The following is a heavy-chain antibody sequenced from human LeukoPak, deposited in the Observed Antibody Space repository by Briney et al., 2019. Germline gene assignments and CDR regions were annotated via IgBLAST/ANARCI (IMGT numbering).Heavy chain of an antibody. Sequence: GGSLRLSCAASGFTFSSYAMHWVRQAPGQGLEWMGIINPSGGSTSYAQKFQGRVTMTRDTSTSTVYMELSSLRSEDTAVYYCARDWRCSSTSCSPGPTAYFDYWGQGTLVTVSS. CDR1: GFTFSSYA. J-gene: IGHJ4*02. CDR3: ARDWRCSSTSCSPGPTAYFDY. D-gene: IGHD2-2*01. CDR2: INPSGGST. V-gene: IGHV1-46*01.